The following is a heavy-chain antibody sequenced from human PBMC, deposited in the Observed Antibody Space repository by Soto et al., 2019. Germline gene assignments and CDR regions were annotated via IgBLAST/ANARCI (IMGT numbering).Heavy chain of an antibody. J-gene: IGHJ6*02. CDR1: GYTFTSYY. Sequence: QVQLVQSGAEVKKPGASVKVSCKASGYTFTSYYMHWVRQAPGQGLEWMGIINPSGGSTSYAQKFQGRVTMTRDTSTSTVYMELSSLRSEDTAVYYCARVSTYYDFWSGYYTRERYAMDVWGQGTTVTVSS. CDR2: INPSGGST. V-gene: IGHV1-46*01. D-gene: IGHD3-3*01. CDR3: ARVSTYYDFWSGYYTRERYAMDV.